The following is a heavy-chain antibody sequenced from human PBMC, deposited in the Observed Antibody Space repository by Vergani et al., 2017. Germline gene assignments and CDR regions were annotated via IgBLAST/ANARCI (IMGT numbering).Heavy chain of an antibody. CDR1: GYTFTSYG. CDR2: ISAYNGNT. J-gene: IGHJ3*02. D-gene: IGHD5-18*01. V-gene: IGHV1-18*01. Sequence: QVQLVQSGAEVKKPGASVKVSRKASGYTFTSYGISWVRQAPGQGLEWMGWISAYNGNTNYAQKLQGRVTMTTDTSTSKAYMELRSLRSDDTAVYYCARTPGYSYGPGSDHDAFDIWGQGTMVTVSS. CDR3: ARTPGYSYGPGSDHDAFDI.